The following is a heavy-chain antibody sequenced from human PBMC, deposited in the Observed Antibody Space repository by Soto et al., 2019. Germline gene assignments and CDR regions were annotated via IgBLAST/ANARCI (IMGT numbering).Heavy chain of an antibody. CDR2: IIPIFGTA. CDR1: GGTFSSYA. Sequence: SVKVSCKASGGTFSSYAISWVRQAPGQGLEWMGGIIPIFGTANYAQKFQGRVTITADESTSTAYMELSSLRSEDTAVYYCARAVVVAATRYYYGMDVWGQGTTVTVSS. D-gene: IGHD2-15*01. CDR3: ARAVVVAATRYYYGMDV. J-gene: IGHJ6*02. V-gene: IGHV1-69*13.